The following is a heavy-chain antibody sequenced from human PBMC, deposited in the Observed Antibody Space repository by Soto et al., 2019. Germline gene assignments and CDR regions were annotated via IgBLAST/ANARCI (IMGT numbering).Heavy chain of an antibody. CDR3: ASEGIYCSGGSCYHNWFDP. V-gene: IGHV3-74*01. CDR1: GFTFSSYW. Sequence: PGGSLRLSCAASGFTFSSYWMHLDRQAPGKGLVWVSRINSDGSSTSYADCVKGRFTISRDNAKNTLYLQMSSRRAEDTAVYYCASEGIYCSGGSCYHNWFDPWGQGTLVTVSS. J-gene: IGHJ5*02. CDR2: INSDGSST. D-gene: IGHD2-15*01.